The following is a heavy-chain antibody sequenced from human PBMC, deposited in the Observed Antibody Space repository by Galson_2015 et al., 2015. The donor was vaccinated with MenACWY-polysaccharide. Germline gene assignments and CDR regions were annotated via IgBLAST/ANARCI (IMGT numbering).Heavy chain of an antibody. D-gene: IGHD1-1*01. CDR1: GFIFSDYV. J-gene: IGHJ2*01. Sequence: SLRLSCAASGFIFSDYVMHWVRQAPGKGLEWVAGINWNSDTIDYADSVQGRFTISRDNAKNSLYLQMNSLRPEDTAIYYCARRSLDNWYFDLWGRGTLVTVSS. V-gene: IGHV3-9*01. CDR3: ARRSLDNWYFDL. CDR2: INWNSDTI.